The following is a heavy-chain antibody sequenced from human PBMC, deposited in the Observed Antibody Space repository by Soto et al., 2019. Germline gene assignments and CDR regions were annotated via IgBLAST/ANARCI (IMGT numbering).Heavy chain of an antibody. CDR2: IYYSGST. D-gene: IGHD3-3*01. J-gene: IGHJ5*02. V-gene: IGHV4-59*01. CDR1: GGSISSYY. Sequence: KPSETLSLTCTVSGGSISSYYWSWIRQPPGKGLEWIGYIYYSGSTNYNPSLKSRVTISVDTSKNQFSLKLSSVTAADTAVYYCARVAPIFEGLDPWGQGTLVTVSS. CDR3: ARVAPIFEGLDP.